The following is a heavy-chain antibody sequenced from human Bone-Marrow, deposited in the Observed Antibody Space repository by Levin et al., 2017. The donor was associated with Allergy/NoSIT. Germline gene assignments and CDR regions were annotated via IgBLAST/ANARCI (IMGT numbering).Heavy chain of an antibody. CDR1: DFGFSNAW. J-gene: IGHJ4*02. D-gene: IGHD3-22*01. CDR3: TTGPTYYYNSSNYYLIDY. V-gene: IGHV3-15*07. CDR2: IKSKTDGGTT. Sequence: GGSLRLSCAASDFGFSNAWMSWVRQAPGRGLEWVGRIKSKTDGGTTDYATPVKGRFTISRDDSKNTLFLQMNSLKTADTALYYCTTGPTYYYNSSNYYLIDYWGQGTPVTVSS.